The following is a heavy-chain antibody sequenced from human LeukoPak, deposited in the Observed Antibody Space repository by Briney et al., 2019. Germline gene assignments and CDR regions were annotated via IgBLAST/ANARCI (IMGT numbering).Heavy chain of an antibody. CDR1: GFTFSVYS. J-gene: IGHJ4*02. CDR2: ITGSTTTI. Sequence: GGALRLSCADSGFTFSVYSMNWVRQAPGKGLEWISYITGSTTTIYYADSVRGRFTISRDNAKNSLYLQLNNLRPDDTAVYYCARSTDWYADYWGRGTLVTVSS. D-gene: IGHD3-9*01. CDR3: ARSTDWYADY. V-gene: IGHV3-48*01.